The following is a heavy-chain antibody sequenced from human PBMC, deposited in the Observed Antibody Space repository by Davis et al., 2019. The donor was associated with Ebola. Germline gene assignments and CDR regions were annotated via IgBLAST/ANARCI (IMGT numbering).Heavy chain of an antibody. J-gene: IGHJ5*02. CDR1: GGSISSSSYY. CDR2: VYYDGST. Sequence: SETLSLTCIVSGGSISSSSYYWAWICQPPGKGLEWIGSVYYDGSTYYNPSVKSRVTISGDTSRNQFSLRLRSVTAADTAVYYCARDSGRGWFDPWGQGTLVTVSS. CDR3: ARDSGRGWFDP. V-gene: IGHV4-39*02. D-gene: IGHD3-10*01.